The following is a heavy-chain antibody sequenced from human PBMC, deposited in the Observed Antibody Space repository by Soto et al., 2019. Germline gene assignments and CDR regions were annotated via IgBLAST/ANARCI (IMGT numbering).Heavy chain of an antibody. Sequence: PGGSLRLSCAASGFMFGSYWMDWVRQAPGRGLVWVSRISGDGGITTYADSVKGRFTISRDNAKNTLFLQMDSLRAEDTAGYYCARDETDSSGWYEAPGRAWGKGTMVTVSS. J-gene: IGHJ3*01. CDR3: ARDETDSSGWYEAPGRA. CDR1: GFMFGSYW. V-gene: IGHV3-74*01. D-gene: IGHD6-19*01. CDR2: ISGDGGIT.